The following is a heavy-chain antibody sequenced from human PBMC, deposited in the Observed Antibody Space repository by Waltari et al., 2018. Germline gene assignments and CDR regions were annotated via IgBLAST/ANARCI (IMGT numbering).Heavy chain of an antibody. CDR2: IYQSGST. V-gene: IGHV4-38-2*01. J-gene: IGHJ3*02. CDR1: GYSISSGYY. Sequence: QVQLQESGPGLVKPSETLSLTCAVSGYSISSGYYWGWIRQPPGKGLEWIGSIYQSGSTYYNPSLKSRVTISVDTSKNQFSLKLSSVTAADTAVYYCARSLGMGVEDAFDIWGQGTMVTVSS. D-gene: IGHD7-27*01. CDR3: ARSLGMGVEDAFDI.